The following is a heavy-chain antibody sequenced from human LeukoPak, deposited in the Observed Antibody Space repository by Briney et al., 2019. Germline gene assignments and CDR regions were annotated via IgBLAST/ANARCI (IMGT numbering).Heavy chain of an antibody. D-gene: IGHD6-13*01. CDR2: INPHSGGT. CDR1: GYTFTGYD. V-gene: IGHV1-2*02. Sequence: ASVKVSCKASGYTFTGYDMHWVRQAPGQGLEWMGWINPHSGGTNYAQKFQGRVTMTRDTSISTAYMELSRLRSDDTAVYYCARAVYSSSWENFDSWGQGNLVTVSS. J-gene: IGHJ4*02. CDR3: ARAVYSSSWENFDS.